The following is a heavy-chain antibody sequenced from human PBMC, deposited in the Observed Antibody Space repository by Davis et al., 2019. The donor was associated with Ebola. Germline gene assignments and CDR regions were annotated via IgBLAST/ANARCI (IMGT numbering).Heavy chain of an antibody. D-gene: IGHD1-7*01. CDR1: GFTFSSYG. J-gene: IGHJ6*02. CDR3: AKVGQMKWNFRYAMDV. Sequence: PGGSLRLSCGASGFTFSSYGMHWVRQAPGKGLEWVAVIWYDGGTKYYADSVKGRFIISRDNSKNMLYLQMNSLRPEDTAVYYCAKVGQMKWNFRYAMDVWGQGTTVTVS. V-gene: IGHV3-33*06. CDR2: IWYDGGTK.